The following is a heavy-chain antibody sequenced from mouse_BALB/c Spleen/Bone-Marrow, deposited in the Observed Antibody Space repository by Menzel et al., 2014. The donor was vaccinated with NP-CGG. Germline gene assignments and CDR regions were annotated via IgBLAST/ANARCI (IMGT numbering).Heavy chain of an antibody. D-gene: IGHD1-2*01. J-gene: IGHJ4*01. V-gene: IGHV14-3*02. Sequence: VQLQQSGAELVKPGASVKLSCTASGFNIKDTYMHWVKQRPEQGLWWIGRIDPANGNTKYDPKFQGKATITTDTSSNTAYLQVSSLTSEDTAVYYCASATTATYYAMDYWGQGTSVTVSS. CDR3: ASATTATYYAMDY. CDR2: IDPANGNT. CDR1: GFNIKDTY.